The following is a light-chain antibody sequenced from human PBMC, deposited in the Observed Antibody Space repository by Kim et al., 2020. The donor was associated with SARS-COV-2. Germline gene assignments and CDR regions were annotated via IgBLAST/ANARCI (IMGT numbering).Light chain of an antibody. J-gene: IGLJ2*01. CDR1: SLRSYY. CDR3: NSRDSNDNVV. Sequence: SSELTQDPAVSVALGQTVRITCQGDSLRSYYATWYQQKPGQAPILVIYGKNNRPSGIPDRFSVSSSGNTASLTITGTQAGDEADYYCNSRDSNDNVVFGGGTQLTVL. CDR2: GKN. V-gene: IGLV3-19*01.